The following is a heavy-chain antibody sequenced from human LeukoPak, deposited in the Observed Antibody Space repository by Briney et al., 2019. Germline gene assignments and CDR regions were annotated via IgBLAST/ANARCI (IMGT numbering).Heavy chain of an antibody. CDR1: GGSISSSSYY. V-gene: IGHV4-39*07. CDR3: ARRTFGGVIAY. J-gene: IGHJ4*02. Sequence: PSETLSLTCTVSGGSISSSSYYWGWIRQPPGKGLEWIGSIYYSGSTYYSPSLKSRVTLSVDTSKNQFSLRLSSVTAADTAVYYCARRTFGGVIAYWGQGTLVTVSS. CDR2: IYYSGST. D-gene: IGHD3-16*02.